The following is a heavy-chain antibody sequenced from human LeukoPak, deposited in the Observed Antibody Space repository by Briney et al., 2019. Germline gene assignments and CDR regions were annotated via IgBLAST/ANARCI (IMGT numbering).Heavy chain of an antibody. J-gene: IGHJ4*02. CDR3: ARQGGIAVAPYYFDY. D-gene: IGHD6-19*01. CDR1: GGSKSSYY. Sequence: SETLTLTCTVSGGSKSSYYWSWIRQPPGKGLEWIGYIYYSGSTNYNPSLKSRVTISVDTSKNQFSLKLSSVTAADTAVYYCARQGGIAVAPYYFDYWGQGTLVTVSS. V-gene: IGHV4-59*08. CDR2: IYYSGST.